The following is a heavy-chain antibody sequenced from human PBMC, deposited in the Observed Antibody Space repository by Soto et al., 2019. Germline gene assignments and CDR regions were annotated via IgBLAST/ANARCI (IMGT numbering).Heavy chain of an antibody. Sequence: GGSLRLSCAASGFTVSSNYMSWVRQAPGKGLEWVSVIYSGGSTYYADSVKGRFTISRDNSKNTLYLQMNSLRAEDTAVYYCARGFSKPVLFDIWGQGTMVTVSS. CDR1: GFTVSSNY. CDR3: ARGFSKPVLFDI. V-gene: IGHV3-53*01. D-gene: IGHD2-2*01. CDR2: IYSGGST. J-gene: IGHJ3*02.